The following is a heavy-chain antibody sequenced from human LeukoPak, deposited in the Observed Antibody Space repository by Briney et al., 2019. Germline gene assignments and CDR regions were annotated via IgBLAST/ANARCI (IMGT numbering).Heavy chain of an antibody. Sequence: SETLSLTCAVSGDSVSSDYWWSWVRPSPGRGLEWIGEVFHSGTTNYNPSLVGRVTISLDKSKNQVSLKVTSVTAADTAVYYCARHRRGYNCHDYWGQGALVTVSS. V-gene: IGHV4-4*02. CDR1: GDSVSSDYW. J-gene: IGHJ4*02. D-gene: IGHD5-18*01. CDR3: ARHRRGYNCHDY. CDR2: VFHSGTT.